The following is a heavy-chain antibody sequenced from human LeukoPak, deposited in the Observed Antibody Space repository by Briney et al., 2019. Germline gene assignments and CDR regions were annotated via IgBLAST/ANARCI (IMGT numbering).Heavy chain of an antibody. Sequence: SETLSLTCAASGGSISNYYWSWIRQPPGKGLEYIGYVYSSGSTNYNPSLKSRVTISVDTAKNQFSLKVSSVTAVDTAVYFCVRRAVAENYFDNWGQGILVTVSS. CDR2: VYSSGST. CDR1: GGSISNYY. V-gene: IGHV4-59*08. J-gene: IGHJ4*02. CDR3: VRRAVAENYFDN. D-gene: IGHD6-19*01.